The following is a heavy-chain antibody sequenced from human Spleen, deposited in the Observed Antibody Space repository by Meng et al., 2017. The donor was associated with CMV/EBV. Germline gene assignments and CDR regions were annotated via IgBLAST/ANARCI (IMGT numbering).Heavy chain of an antibody. V-gene: IGHV3-23*01. Sequence: GGSLRLSCADSGFGLSTFAMSWVRQAPGKGLEWVSSISGSGGSTFYADSVKGRFTISRDNSKRTMYLQMDSLRAEDTAPYYCAKGPQAIQINWFDSWGQGTLVTVSS. CDR3: AKGPQAIQINWFDS. CDR1: GFGLSTFA. CDR2: ISGSGGST. J-gene: IGHJ5*01.